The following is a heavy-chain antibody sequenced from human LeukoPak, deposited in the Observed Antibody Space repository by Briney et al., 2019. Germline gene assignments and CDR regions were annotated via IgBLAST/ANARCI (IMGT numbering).Heavy chain of an antibody. CDR2: ISSSSYI. Sequence: GGSLRLSCAASGFTFSSYSMNWVRQAPGKGLEWVSSISSSSYIYYADSVKGRFTISRDNAKNSLYLQMNSLRAEDTAVYYCARDLGTVTGYFDHWGQGTLVTVSS. V-gene: IGHV3-21*01. CDR3: ARDLGTVTGYFDH. J-gene: IGHJ4*02. CDR1: GFTFSSYS. D-gene: IGHD4-17*01.